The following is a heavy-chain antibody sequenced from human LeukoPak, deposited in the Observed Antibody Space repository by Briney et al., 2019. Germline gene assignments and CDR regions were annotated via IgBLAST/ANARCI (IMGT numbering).Heavy chain of an antibody. V-gene: IGHV3-30*03. CDR2: ISYDGTNK. Sequence: GRSLRLSCAAFGFTFSNYGMHWVRQAPGKGLEWVAFISYDGTNKLYADSVRGRFTISRDNSESSLYLQMNSLRTEDTGVCYCARDSYGMDVWGQGTTVTVS. CDR1: GFTFSNYG. CDR3: ARDSYGMDV. J-gene: IGHJ6*02.